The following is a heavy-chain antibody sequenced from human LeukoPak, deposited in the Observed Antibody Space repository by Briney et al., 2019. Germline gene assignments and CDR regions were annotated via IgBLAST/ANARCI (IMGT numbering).Heavy chain of an antibody. Sequence: GGSLRLSCASSGFTFSSYSMNWVRQAPGKGLEWVSSISSSSSYIYYADSVKGRFTISRDNAKNSLYLQMNSLRAEDTAVYYCASDGDDAFDYWGQGTLVTVSS. V-gene: IGHV3-21*01. CDR1: GFTFSSYS. CDR3: ASDGDDAFDY. CDR2: ISSSSSYI. D-gene: IGHD3-10*01. J-gene: IGHJ4*02.